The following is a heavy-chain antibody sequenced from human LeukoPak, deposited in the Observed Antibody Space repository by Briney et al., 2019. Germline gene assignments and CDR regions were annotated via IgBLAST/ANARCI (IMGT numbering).Heavy chain of an antibody. J-gene: IGHJ3*02. CDR2: IYYSGST. CDR3: ARRFAPSRNDAFDI. Sequence: PSETLSLTCTVSGGSLNSSSYYWRWIRQPPGKGLEWIGTIYYSGSTYYNPSLKSRVTISVDTSKNQFSLKLSSVTASDTAVYYCARRFAPSRNDAFDIWGQGTMVTVSS. CDR1: GGSLNSSSYY. D-gene: IGHD3-10*01. V-gene: IGHV4-39*01.